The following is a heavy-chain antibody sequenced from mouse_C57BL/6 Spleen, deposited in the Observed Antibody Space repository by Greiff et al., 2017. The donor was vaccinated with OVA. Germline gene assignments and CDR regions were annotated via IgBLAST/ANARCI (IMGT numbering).Heavy chain of an antibody. CDR1: GYAFTNYL. D-gene: IGHD2-3*01. Sequence: QVQLQQSGAELVRPGTSVKVSCKASGYAFTNYLIEWVKQRPGQGLEWIGVINPNYGTTSYNQKFKGKATLTVDQSSSTAYMQLNSLTSEDSAVYYCAEGYDGYYAWGQGTLVTVSA. V-gene: IGHV1-54*01. CDR2: INPNYGTT. J-gene: IGHJ3*01. CDR3: AEGYDGYYA.